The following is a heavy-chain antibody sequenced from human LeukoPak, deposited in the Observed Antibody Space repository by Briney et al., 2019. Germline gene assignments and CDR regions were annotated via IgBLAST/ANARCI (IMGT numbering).Heavy chain of an antibody. Sequence: SETLSLTCTVSGGSISSSYWNWIRQPPGKGLEWIGYIHSSGSTRYNPSLKSRVTISVDTSKNQFSLKLSSVTAADRAVYYCARWYNSGWAFDYWGQGTLVTVSS. D-gene: IGHD6-19*01. J-gene: IGHJ4*02. CDR1: GGSISSSY. V-gene: IGHV4-59*08. CDR2: IHSSGST. CDR3: ARWYNSGWAFDY.